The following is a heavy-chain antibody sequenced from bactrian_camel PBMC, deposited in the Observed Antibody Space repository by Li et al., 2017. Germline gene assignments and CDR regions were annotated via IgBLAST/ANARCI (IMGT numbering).Heavy chain of an antibody. CDR2: IGRDGAA. V-gene: IGHV3S44*01. Sequence: VQLVESGGGSVQAGGSLRLSCATSGFTFTSYYMAWFRQAPGKARVGVAGIGRDGAATYADSVKGRFTISKVNAKNTLYLQMKNLDPEDTAMYYCAADWSWPCRGGLREGTYAYWGQGTQVTVS. D-gene: IGHD7*01. CDR1: GFTFTSYY. CDR3: AADWSWPCRGGLREGTYAY. J-gene: IGHJ4*01.